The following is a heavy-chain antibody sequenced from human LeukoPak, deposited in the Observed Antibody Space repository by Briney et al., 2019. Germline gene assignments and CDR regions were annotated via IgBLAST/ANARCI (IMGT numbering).Heavy chain of an antibody. D-gene: IGHD6-25*01. CDR1: GFPFSSYG. CDR3: ARDLSAAFDF. J-gene: IGHJ4*02. Sequence: GSLRLSCAASGFPFSSYGMHWVRQAPGKGLEWVARLVYDARSDYANSVKGRFSISRDDSKNTLFLDMSNLRVEDTALYYCARDLSAAFDFWGQGVPVTVSS. V-gene: IGHV3-33*01. CDR2: LVYDARS.